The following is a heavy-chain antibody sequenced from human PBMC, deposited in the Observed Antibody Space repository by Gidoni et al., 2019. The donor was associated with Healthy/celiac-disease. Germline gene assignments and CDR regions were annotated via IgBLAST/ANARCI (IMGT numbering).Heavy chain of an antibody. CDR2: IRSKAYGGTT. Sequence: EVQLVESGGGLVQPGRSLRLSCTASGFTFGDYAMSWVRQAPGQGLEWVGFIRSKAYGGTTEYAASVKGRFTISRDDSKSIAYLQMNSLKTEDTAVYYCTRSQSVPTPFDYWGQGTLVTVSS. CDR3: TRSQSVPTPFDY. CDR1: GFTFGDYA. J-gene: IGHJ4*02. V-gene: IGHV3-49*04. D-gene: IGHD1-1*01.